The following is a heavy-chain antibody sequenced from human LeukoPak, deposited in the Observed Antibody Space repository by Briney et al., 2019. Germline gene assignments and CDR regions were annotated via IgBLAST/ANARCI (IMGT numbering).Heavy chain of an antibody. J-gene: IGHJ5*02. D-gene: IGHD3-3*01. CDR1: GGTFSSYA. CDR2: IIPIFGTA. Sequence: SVKVSCKASGGTFSSYAISWVRQAPGQGLEWMGGIIPIFGTANYAQKFQGRVTITADESTSTAYMELSSLRSEDTAVYYCARDRRRFWSGYYNWFDPWGQGTLVTVSS. CDR3: ARDRRRFWSGYYNWFDP. V-gene: IGHV1-69*13.